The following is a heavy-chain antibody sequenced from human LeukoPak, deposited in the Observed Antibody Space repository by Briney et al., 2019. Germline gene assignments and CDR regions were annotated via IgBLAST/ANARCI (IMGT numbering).Heavy chain of an antibody. V-gene: IGHV3-73*01. Sequence: GGSLRLSCAASGFTFSGSALHWVRQAFGNGLEWVGRIRSKANNYATAYAASVKGRFTISRDDSKNTAYLQMNSLKTEDTAVYYCTRPNRDSTSWTGFDPWGQGTLVTVSS. CDR2: IRSKANNYAT. CDR3: TRPNRDSTSWTGFDP. J-gene: IGHJ5*02. D-gene: IGHD6-13*01. CDR1: GFTFSGSA.